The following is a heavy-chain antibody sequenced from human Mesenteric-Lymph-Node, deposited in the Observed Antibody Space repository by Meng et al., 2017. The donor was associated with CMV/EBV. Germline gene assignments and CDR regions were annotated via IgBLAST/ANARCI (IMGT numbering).Heavy chain of an antibody. Sequence: ASVKVSCKASGYTFTSYYMHWVRQAPGQGLEWMGIINPSGGSTSYAQKFQGRVTMTRDTSTSTVYMELSSLRSEDTAVYYCARGANRANSSGYWDSAFDIWGQGTMVT. CDR1: GYTFTSYY. D-gene: IGHD3-22*01. CDR2: INPSGGST. CDR3: ARGANRANSSGYWDSAFDI. J-gene: IGHJ3*02. V-gene: IGHV1-46*01.